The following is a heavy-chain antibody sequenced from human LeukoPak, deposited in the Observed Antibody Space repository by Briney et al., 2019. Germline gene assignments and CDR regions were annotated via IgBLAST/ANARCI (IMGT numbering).Heavy chain of an antibody. CDR3: AKAAVAGTGFDS. J-gene: IGHJ4*02. D-gene: IGHD6-19*01. CDR2: ISWNSGSM. V-gene: IGHV3-9*03. CDR1: GFTFDDYA. Sequence: GGSLRLSCAASGFTFDDYAMHWVRQAPGKGLEWVSGISWNSGSMGYADSVKGRFTISRDNAKNSLFLQMNSLGAEDMASYYCAKAAVAGTGFDSWGQGTLVTVSS.